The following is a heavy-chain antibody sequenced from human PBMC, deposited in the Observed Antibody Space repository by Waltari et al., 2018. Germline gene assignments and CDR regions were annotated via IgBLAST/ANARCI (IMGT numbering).Heavy chain of an antibody. D-gene: IGHD3-3*01. Sequence: QVQLVQSGAEVKKPGSSVKVSCKASGGTFSSYAIRWVRQAPGQRLEWMGGIIPILGIANHGKKFQGRVTITADKSTSTAYMELSSLRSEDTAVYYCARGGADFWFDYWGQGTLVTVSS. CDR3: ARGGADFWFDY. J-gene: IGHJ4*02. CDR2: IIPILGIA. V-gene: IGHV1-69*10. CDR1: GGTFSSYA.